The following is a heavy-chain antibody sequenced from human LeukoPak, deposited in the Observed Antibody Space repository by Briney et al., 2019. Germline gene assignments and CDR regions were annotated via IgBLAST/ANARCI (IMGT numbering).Heavy chain of an antibody. CDR3: ARDYSSGWYLIFDY. CDR2: INPNSGGT. Sequence: ASVKDSCKASGYTFTGYYMHWVRQAPGQGLEWMGWINPNSGGTNYAQKFQGRVTMTRDTSISTAYMELSRLRSDDTAEYYCARDYSSGWYLIFDYWGQGTLVTVSS. CDR1: GYTFTGYY. V-gene: IGHV1-2*02. J-gene: IGHJ4*02. D-gene: IGHD6-19*01.